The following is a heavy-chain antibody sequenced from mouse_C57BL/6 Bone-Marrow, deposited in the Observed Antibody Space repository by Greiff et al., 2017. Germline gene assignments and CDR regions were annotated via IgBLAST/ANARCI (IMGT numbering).Heavy chain of an antibody. J-gene: IGHJ4*01. Sequence: EVKLVESGGGLVQPKGSLKLSCAASGFSFNTYAMNWVRQAPGKGLEWVARIRSKSNNYATYYADSVKDRFTISSDDSESMLYLQMNNLKTADTSMYYCVRDSVFYAMDYWGQGTSVTVFS. D-gene: IGHD3-1*01. CDR2: IRSKSNNYAT. CDR3: VRDSVFYAMDY. V-gene: IGHV10-1*01. CDR1: GFSFNTYA.